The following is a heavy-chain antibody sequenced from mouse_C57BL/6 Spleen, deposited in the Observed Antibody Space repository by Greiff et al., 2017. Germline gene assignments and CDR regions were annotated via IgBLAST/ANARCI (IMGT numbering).Heavy chain of an antibody. D-gene: IGHD2-1*01. V-gene: IGHV1-63*01. CDR1: GYTFTNYW. CDR3: AREDGNSTSYAMDY. J-gene: IGHJ4*01. Sequence: QVQLQESGAELVRPGTSVKMSCKASGYTFTNYWIGWAKQRPGHGLEWIGDIYPGGGYTNYNEKFKGKATLTADKSSSTAYMQFSSLTSEDSAIYYCAREDGNSTSYAMDYWGQGTSVTVSS. CDR2: IYPGGGYT.